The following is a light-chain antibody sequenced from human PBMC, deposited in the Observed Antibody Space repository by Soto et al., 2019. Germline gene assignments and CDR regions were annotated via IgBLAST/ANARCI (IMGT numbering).Light chain of an antibody. CDR3: MQALQSLT. Sequence: EIVMTQSPLTLPVTPGEPSSISCRSSXILLCNNTYNYLDWYVQKPGQSPQLLIYFGSNRAPGVPDRFSGSGSGTDFTLKINRVEAEDVGTYYCMQALQSLTFGQGTRLEIK. V-gene: IGKV2-28*01. CDR1: XILLCNNTYNY. J-gene: IGKJ5*01. CDR2: FGS.